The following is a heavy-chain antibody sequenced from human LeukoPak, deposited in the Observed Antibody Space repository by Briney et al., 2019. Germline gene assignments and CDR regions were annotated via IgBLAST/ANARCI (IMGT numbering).Heavy chain of an antibody. Sequence: GGSLRLSCAASGFTFSSYSMNWVRQAPGKGLEWVSSISCSSSYIYYADSVKGRFTISRDNAKNSLYLQMNSLRAEDTAVYYCATNDIVVVPAANADDMDVWGKGTTVTVSS. CDR1: GFTFSSYS. CDR3: ATNDIVVVPAANADDMDV. CDR2: ISCSSSYI. V-gene: IGHV3-21*01. D-gene: IGHD2-2*01. J-gene: IGHJ6*04.